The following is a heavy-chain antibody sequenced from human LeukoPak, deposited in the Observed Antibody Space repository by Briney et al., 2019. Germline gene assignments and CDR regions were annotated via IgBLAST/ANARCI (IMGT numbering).Heavy chain of an antibody. CDR3: ARDATILTRGAFDI. V-gene: IGHV4-59*01. J-gene: IGHJ3*02. CDR2: IYYSGST. D-gene: IGHD1-1*01. CDR1: GGSISSYY. Sequence: PSETLSLTCTVSGGSISSYYWSWIRQPPGKGLEWIGYIYYSGSTNYNPSLKSRVTISVDTSKRQFSLKLSSVTAADTAVYYCARDATILTRGAFDIWGQGTMVTVSS.